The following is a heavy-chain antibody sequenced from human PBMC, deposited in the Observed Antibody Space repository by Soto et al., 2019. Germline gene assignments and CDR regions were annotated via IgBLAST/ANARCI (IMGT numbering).Heavy chain of an antibody. Sequence: QITLKESGPTLVKPTQTLTLTCTFSGFSLSASGVGVGWIRQPPGKALEWLALIYWDDDKSYSPSLKSRLTIXXDTTKNQVVLRMTNMDPVDTATYYCAHRRTGYFDYWGQGTLVTVSS. J-gene: IGHJ4*02. CDR2: IYWDDDK. CDR3: AHRRTGYFDY. D-gene: IGHD3-10*01. V-gene: IGHV2-5*02. CDR1: GFSLSASGVG.